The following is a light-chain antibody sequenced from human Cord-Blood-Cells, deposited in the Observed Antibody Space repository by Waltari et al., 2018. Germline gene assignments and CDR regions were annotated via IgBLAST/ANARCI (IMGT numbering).Light chain of an antibody. V-gene: IGLV2-14*01. CDR1: SSDVGGYNY. CDR3: SSYTSSSTLV. J-gene: IGLJ2*01. CDR2: DVS. Sequence: QSALTQPASVSGSPGQSITISCTGTSSDVGGYNYVSWYQQHPGKAPKLMIYDVSNRPSGVSKRFSGSKSGNTDALTISGLQAEDEADYYCSSYTSSSTLVFGGGTKLTVL.